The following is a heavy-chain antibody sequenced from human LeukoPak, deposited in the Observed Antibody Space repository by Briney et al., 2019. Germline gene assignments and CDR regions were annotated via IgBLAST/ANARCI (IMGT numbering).Heavy chain of an antibody. V-gene: IGHV3-23*01. J-gene: IGHJ5*02. Sequence: GGSLRLSWAASGFTSSTYAMSWVRPTPRKGVEWFSVISGSDGGTDYGDSVKGRFTISRDNSRNTLYLQMNSLRVEDTAVYYWAKGRSFDPWGQGTLVTVSS. CDR2: ISGSDGGT. CDR3: AKGRSFDP. CDR1: GFTSSTYA.